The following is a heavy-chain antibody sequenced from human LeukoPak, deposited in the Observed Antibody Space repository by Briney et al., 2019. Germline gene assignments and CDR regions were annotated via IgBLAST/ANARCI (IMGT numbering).Heavy chain of an antibody. D-gene: IGHD3-10*01. V-gene: IGHV4-39*07. CDR3: ARGAAYYYGSGSYFPHDY. CDR2: IYYSGST. Sequence: SETLSLTCTVSGGSITISSYYWAWIRQPPGKGLEWIGSIYYSGSTYYNPSLKSRVTISVDTSKNQFSLKLSSVTAADTAVYYCARGAAYYYGSGSYFPHDYWGQGTLVTVSS. CDR1: GGSITISSYY. J-gene: IGHJ4*02.